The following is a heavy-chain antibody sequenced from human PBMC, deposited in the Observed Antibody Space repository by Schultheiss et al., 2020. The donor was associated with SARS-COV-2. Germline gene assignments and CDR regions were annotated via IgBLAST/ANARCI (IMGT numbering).Heavy chain of an antibody. CDR1: GFTFDDYA. V-gene: IGHV3-9*01. Sequence: GGSLRLSCAASGFTFDDYAMHWVRQAPGKGLEWVSGISWNSGSIGYADSVKGRFTISRDNAKNSLYLQMNSLRAEDTAVYYCARDLEGWFDPWGQGTLVTVSS. J-gene: IGHJ5*02. CDR2: ISWNSGSI. CDR3: ARDLEGWFDP.